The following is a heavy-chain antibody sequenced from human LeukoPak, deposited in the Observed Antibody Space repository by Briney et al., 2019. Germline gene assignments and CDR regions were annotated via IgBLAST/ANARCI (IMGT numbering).Heavy chain of an antibody. D-gene: IGHD5-24*01. CDR3: VRGDWLDF. CDR1: GFPFGNYA. Sequence: PGGSLRLSCVASGFPFGNYAMHWVRQTPGKGLEWVAGIPWNNDIITYADSVRGRFTVSRDNAKNSVYLQMDSLKPEDTALYQCVRGDWLDFWGQGTLVTVSS. CDR2: IPWNNDII. V-gene: IGHV3-9*01. J-gene: IGHJ5*01.